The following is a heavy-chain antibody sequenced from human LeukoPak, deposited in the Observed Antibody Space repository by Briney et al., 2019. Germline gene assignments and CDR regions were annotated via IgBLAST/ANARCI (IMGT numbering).Heavy chain of an antibody. J-gene: IGHJ2*01. Sequence: GGSLRLSCAASGFTLSNYAMSWVRQAPNKGPEWVSTISGSGASTYYADSVKGGFTISRDNSKNTLSLQMNSLRADDTAVYYCARPLHYYYSNVAWYFDLWGRGTVVTVSS. V-gene: IGHV3-23*01. CDR1: GFTLSNYA. D-gene: IGHD3-22*01. CDR3: ARPLHYYYSNVAWYFDL. CDR2: ISGSGAST.